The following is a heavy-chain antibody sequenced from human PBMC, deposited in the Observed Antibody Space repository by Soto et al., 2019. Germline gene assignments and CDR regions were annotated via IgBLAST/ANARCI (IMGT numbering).Heavy chain of an antibody. CDR1: GYSFTSYW. CDR3: ARQRRGDYATEGYYYMDV. Sequence: PGESLKISCKGSGYSFTSYWIGWVRQMPGKGLEWMGIIYPGDSDTRYSPSFQGQVTISANKSISTAYLQWSSLKASDTAMYYCARQRRGDYATEGYYYMDVWGKGTTVTVSS. D-gene: IGHD4-17*01. J-gene: IGHJ6*03. V-gene: IGHV5-51*01. CDR2: IYPGDSDT.